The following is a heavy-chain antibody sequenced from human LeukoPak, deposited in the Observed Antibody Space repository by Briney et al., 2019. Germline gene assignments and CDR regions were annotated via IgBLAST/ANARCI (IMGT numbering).Heavy chain of an antibody. D-gene: IGHD4-17*01. J-gene: IGHJ4*02. Sequence: PSETLSLTCTVSGGSISSYYWSWIRQPPGKGLEWIGYIYYSGSTNYNPSPKSRVTISVDTSKNQFSLKLSSVTAADTAVYYCARHYGDYFDYWGQGTLVTVSS. CDR1: GGSISSYY. CDR2: IYYSGST. CDR3: ARHYGDYFDY. V-gene: IGHV4-59*01.